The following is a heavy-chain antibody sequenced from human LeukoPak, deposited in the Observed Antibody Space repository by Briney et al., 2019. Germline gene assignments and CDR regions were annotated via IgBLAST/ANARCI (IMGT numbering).Heavy chain of an antibody. Sequence: GGSLRLSCAASGFTFSAYWMAWVRQAPGKGLEWVANIKGDESARRQADSVKGRFTSSRDNTQNSVHLQMSSLRGEDTAVYYCARDVVGSLDYWGQGTLVTVSS. CDR2: IKGDESAR. CDR1: GFTFSAYW. V-gene: IGHV3-7*01. CDR3: ARDVVGSLDY. D-gene: IGHD1-26*01. J-gene: IGHJ4*02.